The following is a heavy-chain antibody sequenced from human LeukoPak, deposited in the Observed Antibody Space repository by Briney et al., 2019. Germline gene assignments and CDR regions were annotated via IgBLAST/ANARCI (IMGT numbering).Heavy chain of an antibody. D-gene: IGHD3-10*01. V-gene: IGHV1-18*01. Sequence: GASVKVSCKASGYTSTSYGISWVRQAPGQGLEWMGWISAYNGNTNYAQKLRGRVTMTTDTSTSTAYMELRSLRSDDTAVYYCARVHGSGSYSPIDYWGQGTLVTVSS. J-gene: IGHJ4*02. CDR1: GYTSTSYG. CDR3: ARVHGSGSYSPIDY. CDR2: ISAYNGNT.